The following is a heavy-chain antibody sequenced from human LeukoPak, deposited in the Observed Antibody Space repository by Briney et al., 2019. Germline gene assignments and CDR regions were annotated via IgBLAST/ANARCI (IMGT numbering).Heavy chain of an antibody. D-gene: IGHD3-3*01. V-gene: IGHV4-59*01. CDR3: ARKAPTPEYYDFWSGPKVPYYYYYMDV. J-gene: IGHJ6*03. CDR1: GGSISSYY. CDR2: IYYSGST. Sequence: PSETLSLTCTVSGGSISSYYWSWIRQPPGKGLEWIGYIYYSGSTNYNPSLKSRVTISVDTSKNQFSLKLSSVTAADTAVYYCARKAPTPEYYDFWSGPKVPYYYYYMDVWGKGTTVTVSS.